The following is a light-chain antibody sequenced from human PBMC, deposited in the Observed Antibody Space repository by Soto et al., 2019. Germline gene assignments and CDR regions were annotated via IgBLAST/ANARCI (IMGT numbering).Light chain of an antibody. CDR2: ENN. Sequence: QSVLTQPASVSGSPGQSITISCAGTSSDVGNYNVVSWYQQHPGKAPKLMIYENNKRPSGVSNRFSCSKSGNTASLTISGLQAEDEADYRCCSYANGNIYVFGTGTKVTVL. CDR3: CSYANGNIYV. J-gene: IGLJ1*01. CDR1: SSDVGNYNV. V-gene: IGLV2-23*01.